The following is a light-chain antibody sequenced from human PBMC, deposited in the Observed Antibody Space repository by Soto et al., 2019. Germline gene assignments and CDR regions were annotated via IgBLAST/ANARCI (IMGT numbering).Light chain of an antibody. CDR2: DVS. V-gene: IGLV2-11*01. Sequence: QSALTQPRSVSGSPGQSVTISCSGTSSDVGGYNYVSWYQQHPGKAPKVMIYDVSKRPSGVPDRFSGSKSGNTASLTISGLQAEDEADYYCCSYAGSYIYVFRSGTKVTVL. CDR1: SSDVGGYNY. J-gene: IGLJ1*01. CDR3: CSYAGSYIYV.